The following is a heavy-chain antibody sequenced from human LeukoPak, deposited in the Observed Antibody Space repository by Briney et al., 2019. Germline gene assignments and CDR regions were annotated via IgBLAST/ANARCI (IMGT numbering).Heavy chain of an antibody. J-gene: IGHJ6*02. V-gene: IGHV1-2*02. CDR2: INPNSGGT. D-gene: IGHD3-22*01. CDR3: ARVQTSYYDNSGYSYYYFYTMDV. CDR1: GYIFTGYR. Sequence: ASVKVSCKASGYIFTGYRMHWVRQGPGQGLEWMGWINPNSGGTHYALKFQGRVTMTRDTSISTAYMDLSRLRSDDTAVYYCARVQTSYYDNSGYSYYYFYTMDVWGQGTTVTVSS.